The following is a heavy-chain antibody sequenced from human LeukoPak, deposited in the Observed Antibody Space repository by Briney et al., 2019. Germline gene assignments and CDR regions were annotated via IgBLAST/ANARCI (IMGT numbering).Heavy chain of an antibody. D-gene: IGHD2-2*01. Sequence: GGSLRLSCAASGFTFSSYGMHWVRQAPGKGLEWVAFIRYDGSNKYYADSVKGRFTISRDNYKNTLYLQMNSLRAEDTAVYYCAKSMSIKVVVTPDYWGQGTLVTVSS. CDR2: IRYDGSNK. J-gene: IGHJ4*02. CDR1: GFTFSSYG. V-gene: IGHV3-30*02. CDR3: AKSMSIKVVVTPDY.